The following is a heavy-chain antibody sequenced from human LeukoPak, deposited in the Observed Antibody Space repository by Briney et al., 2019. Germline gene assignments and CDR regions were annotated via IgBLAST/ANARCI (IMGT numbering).Heavy chain of an antibody. D-gene: IGHD3-22*01. CDR3: AKDYDSSGYYVDY. V-gene: IGHV3-9*01. Sequence: PGESLRLSCAASGFTFDDYAMHWVRQAPGKGLEWVSGINWNSGSIDYADSVKGRFTISRDNAKNSLYLQMNSLRAEDTALYYCAKDYDSSGYYVDYWGQGTLVTVSS. CDR2: INWNSGSI. J-gene: IGHJ4*02. CDR1: GFTFDDYA.